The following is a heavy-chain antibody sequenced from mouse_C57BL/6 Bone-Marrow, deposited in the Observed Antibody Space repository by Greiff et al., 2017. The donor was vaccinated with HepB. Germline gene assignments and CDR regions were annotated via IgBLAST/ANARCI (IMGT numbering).Heavy chain of an antibody. V-gene: IGHV1-55*01. Sequence: QVQLQQSGAELVKPGASVKMSCKASGYTFTSYWITWVKQRPGQGLEWIGDIYPGSGSTNYNEKFKRKATLTVDTSSSTAYMQLSSLTSEDSAVYYCESQKEAWFAYWGQGTLVTVSA. J-gene: IGHJ3*01. CDR2: IYPGSGST. CDR1: GYTFTSYW. CDR3: ESQKEAWFAY.